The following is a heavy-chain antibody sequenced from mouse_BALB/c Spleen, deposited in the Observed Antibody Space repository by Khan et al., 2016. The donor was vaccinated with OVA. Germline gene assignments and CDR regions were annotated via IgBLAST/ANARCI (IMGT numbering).Heavy chain of an antibody. J-gene: IGHJ4*01. CDR3: ARQPYYHYDIMDY. Sequence: QVQLKESGPGLVAPSQSLSITCTISGFSLNNYGVHWVRQPPGKGLEWLVVMWSDGSTTYNSALKSRLSISKDNSKSQVFLKMYSPQTNDATVAYCARQPYYHYDIMDYWGQGTSVTVSS. CDR1: GFSLNNYG. CDR2: MWSDGST. V-gene: IGHV2-6-1*01. D-gene: IGHD2-10*01.